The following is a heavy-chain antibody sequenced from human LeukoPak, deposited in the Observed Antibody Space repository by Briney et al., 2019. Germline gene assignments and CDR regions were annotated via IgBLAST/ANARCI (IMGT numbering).Heavy chain of an antibody. CDR1: GYTFTNYG. CDR3: ARSELHSIRFDP. Sequence: ASVKVSCKASGYTFTNYGISWVRQAPGQGLGWMGIINPSGGSTSYAQKFQGRVTMTRDTSTSAVYMELSSLRSEDTAVYYCARSELHSIRFDPWGQGTLVTVSS. V-gene: IGHV1-46*01. J-gene: IGHJ5*02. D-gene: IGHD2-15*01. CDR2: INPSGGST.